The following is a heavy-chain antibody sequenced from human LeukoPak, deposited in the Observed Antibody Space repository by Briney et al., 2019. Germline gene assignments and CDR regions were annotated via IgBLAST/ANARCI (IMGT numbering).Heavy chain of an antibody. CDR1: GGSFSGYY. CDR3: ARSLPGAIGAADF. J-gene: IGHJ4*02. Sequence: SETLSLTCAVYGGSFSGYYWSWIRQPPGKGLEWIAFIHSSGSTGYNPSLKSRFTLSLDTSKNHFSLKVTSMTAADTGVYYCARSLPGAIGAADFWGQGTLVTVSS. CDR2: IHSSGST. V-gene: IGHV4-59*01. D-gene: IGHD6-13*01.